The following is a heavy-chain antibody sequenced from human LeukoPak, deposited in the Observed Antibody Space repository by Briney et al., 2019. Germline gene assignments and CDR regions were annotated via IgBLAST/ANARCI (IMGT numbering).Heavy chain of an antibody. CDR1: GFTFSNYW. D-gene: IGHD7-27*01. CDR3: AREAVGTGDWYFDL. CDR2: MNFDGSNI. V-gene: IGHV3-74*03. Sequence: GGSLRLSCEVSGFTFSNYWMHWVRQAAGEGLVWVSRMNFDGSNIAYADSVKGRFTISRDNAKNTLYLQMNSLRVEDTAVYYCAREAVGTGDWYFDLWGRGTLVIVS. J-gene: IGHJ2*01.